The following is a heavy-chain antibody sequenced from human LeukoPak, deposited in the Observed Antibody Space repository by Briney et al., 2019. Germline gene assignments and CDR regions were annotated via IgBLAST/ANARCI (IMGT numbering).Heavy chain of an antibody. CDR2: IYSGGST. V-gene: IGHV3-53*01. D-gene: IGHD5-18*01. CDR1: GFTFSNYW. Sequence: GGSLRLSCAASGFTFSNYWMSWVRQAPGKGLEWVSVIYSGGSTYYADSVKGRFTISRDNSKNTLYLQVNSLRAEDTAVYYCARDRGYSYAFDYWGQGTLVTVSS. CDR3: ARDRGYSYAFDY. J-gene: IGHJ4*02.